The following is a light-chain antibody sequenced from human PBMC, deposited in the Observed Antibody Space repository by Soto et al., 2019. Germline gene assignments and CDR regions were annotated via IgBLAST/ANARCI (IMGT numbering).Light chain of an antibody. CDR2: DVS. CDR3: TSYTYSITPHV. J-gene: IGLJ1*01. V-gene: IGLV2-14*01. CDR1: SSDVGGYTY. Sequence: QSVLTQPASVSGSPGQSITISCAGTSSDVGGYTYVSWYQQHPGKAPKLMIYDVSNRPSGVSNRFSGSKSGNTASLTISGLQAEDEADYYCTSYTYSITPHVFGGGTKVTV.